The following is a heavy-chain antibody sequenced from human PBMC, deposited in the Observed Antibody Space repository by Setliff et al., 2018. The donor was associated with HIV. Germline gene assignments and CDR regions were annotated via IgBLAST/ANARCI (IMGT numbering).Heavy chain of an antibody. CDR3: ARSPQGGYFDY. V-gene: IGHV4-61*09. CDR2: IQTSGGT. CDR1: GDAISINTDY. J-gene: IGHJ4*03. Sequence: SETLSLTCTVSGDAISINTDYWTWIRQPAGKGLEWIGHIQTSGGTNYNPSLKSRLTISVDTSKNQFSLKLSSVTAADTAVYHCARSPQGGYFDYWGQGTLVTVSS.